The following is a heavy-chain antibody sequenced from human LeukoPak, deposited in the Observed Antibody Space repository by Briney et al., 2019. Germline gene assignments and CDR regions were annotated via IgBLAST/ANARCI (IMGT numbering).Heavy chain of an antibody. CDR3: AKGLGAFDI. CDR1: GFTFSRYV. Sequence: GGSLRLSCAASGFTFSRYVMRWVRQVSGKGLDWVAVKDYCADSVKGRFTASKDNSKSTLYLQMNSLRAEDTAIYCCAKGLGAFDIWGQGTMVTVSS. V-gene: IGHV3-30*18. CDR2: KD. J-gene: IGHJ3*02.